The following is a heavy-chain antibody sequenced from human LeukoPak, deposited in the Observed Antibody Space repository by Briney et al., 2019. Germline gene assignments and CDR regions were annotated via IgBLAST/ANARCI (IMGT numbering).Heavy chain of an antibody. CDR2: INHSGST. CDR3: ARATCSGGSCYPAPVMG. D-gene: IGHD2-15*01. V-gene: IGHV4-34*01. Sequence: PSETLSLTCAVYGGSFSGYYWSWIRQPPGKGLEWIGEINHSGSTNYNPSLKSRVTISVDTSKNQFSLRLSSVTAADTAVYYCARATCSGGSCYPAPVMGWGQGTLVTVSS. CDR1: GGSFSGYY. J-gene: IGHJ4*02.